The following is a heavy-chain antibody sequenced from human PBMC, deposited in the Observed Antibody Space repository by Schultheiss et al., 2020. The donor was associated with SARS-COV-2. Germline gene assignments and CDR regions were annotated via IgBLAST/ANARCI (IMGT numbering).Heavy chain of an antibody. J-gene: IGHJ5*02. Sequence: GESLKISCAASGFTFSSFAMHWVRQAPGKGLEWVAVIWYDGSNRFYADSVRGRFTISRDNSKNTLYLQMNSLRAEDTAVYYCARGHARSGGSCCRGWFDPWGQGTLVTVSS. CDR1: GFTFSSFA. D-gene: IGHD2-15*01. CDR2: IWYDGSNR. V-gene: IGHV3-33*01. CDR3: ARGHARSGGSCCRGWFDP.